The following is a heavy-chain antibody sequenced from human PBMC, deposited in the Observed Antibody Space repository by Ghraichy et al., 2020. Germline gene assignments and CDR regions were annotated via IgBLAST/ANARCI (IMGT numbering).Heavy chain of an antibody. CDR2: ISSSGSTI. Sequence: GGSLRLSCAASGFTFSSYEMNWVRQAPGKGLEWVSYISSSGSTIYYADSVKGRFTISRDNAKNSLYLQMNSLRAEDTAVYYCARGAYSSSWYGGVDYFDYWGQGTLVTVSS. J-gene: IGHJ4*02. D-gene: IGHD6-13*01. V-gene: IGHV3-48*03. CDR3: ARGAYSSSWYGGVDYFDY. CDR1: GFTFSSYE.